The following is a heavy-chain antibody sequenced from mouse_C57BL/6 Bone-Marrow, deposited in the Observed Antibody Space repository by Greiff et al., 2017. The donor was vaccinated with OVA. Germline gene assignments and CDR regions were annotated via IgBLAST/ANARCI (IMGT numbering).Heavy chain of an antibody. CDR2: INPYNGCT. CDR1: GYTFTDYY. V-gene: IGHV1-19*01. CDR3: ARRGPYFDV. J-gene: IGHJ1*03. Sequence: VQLQQSGPVLVKPGASVKMSCKASGYTFTDYYMNWVKQSHGKSLEWIGVINPYNGCTSYNQKFKGKATLTVDKSSSTAYMELNSLTSEDSAVYYCARRGPYFDVWGTGTTVTVSS.